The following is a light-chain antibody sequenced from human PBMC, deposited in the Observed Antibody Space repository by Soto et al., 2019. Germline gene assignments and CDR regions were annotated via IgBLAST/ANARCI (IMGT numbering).Light chain of an antibody. CDR1: QGIRNE. Sequence: AIQVTQSPSSLSASVGDRVTITCRASQGIRNELSWYQQKPGKAPKFLIFAASNLQRGVPSRFSGSGSGTDFTLTISSLQAQDFAPYFCLQDDDYPFTLGGRTKVNIK. CDR3: LQDDDYPFT. J-gene: IGKJ4*01. V-gene: IGKV1-6*01. CDR2: AAS.